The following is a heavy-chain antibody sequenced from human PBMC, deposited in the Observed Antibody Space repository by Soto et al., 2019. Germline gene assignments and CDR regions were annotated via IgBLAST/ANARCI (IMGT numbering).Heavy chain of an antibody. V-gene: IGHV3-33*01. CDR3: ARERSFIAAAGTWFDP. CDR1: GFTFSSYG. D-gene: IGHD6-13*01. Sequence: QVQLVESGGGVVQPGRSLRLSCAASGFTFSSYGMHWVRQAPGKGLEWVAVIWYDGSNKYYADSVKGRFTISRDNSKNTLYLQMNSLRAEDTAVYYCARERSFIAAAGTWFDPWGQGTLVTVSS. CDR2: IWYDGSNK. J-gene: IGHJ5*02.